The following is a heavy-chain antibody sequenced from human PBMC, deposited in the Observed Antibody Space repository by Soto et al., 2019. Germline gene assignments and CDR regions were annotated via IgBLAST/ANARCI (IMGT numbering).Heavy chain of an antibody. CDR3: AKGGDRYYDILTGHPELYY. Sequence: EVQLLESGGGLVQPGGSLRLSCAASGFTFSSYAMSWVRQAPGKGLEWVSAISGSGGSTYYADSVKGRFTISRDNSKNTLYLQMNSLRAEDTAVYYSAKGGDRYYDILTGHPELYYWGQGTLVTVSS. CDR1: GFTFSSYA. V-gene: IGHV3-23*01. D-gene: IGHD3-9*01. J-gene: IGHJ4*02. CDR2: ISGSGGST.